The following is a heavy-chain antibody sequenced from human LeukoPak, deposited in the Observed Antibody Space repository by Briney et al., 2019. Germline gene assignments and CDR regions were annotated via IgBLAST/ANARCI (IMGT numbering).Heavy chain of an antibody. D-gene: IGHD3-10*01. J-gene: IGHJ4*02. Sequence: GESLKISCKGSGYSFTSYWIGWVRQMPGKGLEWMGIIYPGDSDTRYSPSFQGQVTISADKSISTAYLQWSSLKASDTAMYYCARHVEDYGSGSYHSDYWGQGTLVTVSS. CDR1: GYSFTSYW. CDR3: ARHVEDYGSGSYHSDY. CDR2: IYPGDSDT. V-gene: IGHV5-51*01.